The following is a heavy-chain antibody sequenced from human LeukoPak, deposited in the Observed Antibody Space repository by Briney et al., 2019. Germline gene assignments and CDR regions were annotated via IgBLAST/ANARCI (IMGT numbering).Heavy chain of an antibody. CDR1: GYTFTHYY. Sequence: ATVQISCKVSGYTFTHYYMHWVQQAPGKGLEWMGLVDPEDGETQYAEKFQGRVTITADTSTDTAYMELSSLRSEDTAVYYCVTAYSSSSDFDYWGQGTLVTVSS. V-gene: IGHV1-69-2*01. CDR2: VDPEDGET. CDR3: VTAYSSSSDFDY. J-gene: IGHJ4*02. D-gene: IGHD6-6*01.